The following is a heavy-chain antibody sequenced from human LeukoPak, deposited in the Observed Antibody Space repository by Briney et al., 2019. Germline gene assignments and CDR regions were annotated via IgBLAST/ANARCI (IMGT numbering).Heavy chain of an antibody. Sequence: SETLSLTCTVSGDSISGYYWSWIRQPPGKGLEWIGNVHDSGSTTYHPSLQSRVTISVDTSKQQFSLKLRSVTAADSAVYYCARHSSLQGYYFDYWGRGTLITVSS. CDR1: GDSISGYY. D-gene: IGHD6-6*01. V-gene: IGHV4-59*08. J-gene: IGHJ4*02. CDR3: ARHSSLQGYYFDY. CDR2: VHDSGST.